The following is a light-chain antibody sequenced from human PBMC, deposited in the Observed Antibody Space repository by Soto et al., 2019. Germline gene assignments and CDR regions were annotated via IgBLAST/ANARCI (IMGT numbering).Light chain of an antibody. CDR3: QQYSSWPPFT. CDR2: DTS. Sequence: MSQSPAALSVSPGERATLSCRASQSVSSKLAWYQQRPGQAPRLLIYDTSTRATGIPARFSGTGSGTEFTLTVSSLQSEDFAVYYCQQYSSWPPFTFGQVTLL. CDR1: QSVSSK. V-gene: IGKV3-15*01. J-gene: IGKJ5*01.